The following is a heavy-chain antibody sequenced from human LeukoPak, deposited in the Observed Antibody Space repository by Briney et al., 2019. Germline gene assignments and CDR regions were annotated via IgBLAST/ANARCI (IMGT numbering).Heavy chain of an antibody. D-gene: IGHD2-15*01. CDR2: IYYSGST. V-gene: IGHV4-39*01. CDR3: ARCSGGSCYYGLDV. Sequence: SETLSLTCTVSGGSISSRSYYWGWIRQPPGKVLGWIGTIYYSGSTYYNPSLKSRVTISVDTSKNQFSLKLSSVTAADTAVYYCARCSGGSCYYGLDVWGQGTTVTVSS. CDR1: GGSISSRSYY. J-gene: IGHJ6*02.